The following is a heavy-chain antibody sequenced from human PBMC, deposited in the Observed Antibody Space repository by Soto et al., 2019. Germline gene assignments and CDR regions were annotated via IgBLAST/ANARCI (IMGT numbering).Heavy chain of an antibody. CDR3: ARVDLAYRGSFPFDY. Sequence: GVSLRLSCAASGFTFSSYSMNWVRQAPGKGLEWVSSISSSSSYIYYADSVKGRFTISRDNAKNSLYLQMNSLRAEDTAVYYCARVDLAYRGSFPFDYWGQGTLVTVSS. V-gene: IGHV3-21*01. D-gene: IGHD5-12*01. J-gene: IGHJ4*02. CDR2: ISSSSSYI. CDR1: GFTFSSYS.